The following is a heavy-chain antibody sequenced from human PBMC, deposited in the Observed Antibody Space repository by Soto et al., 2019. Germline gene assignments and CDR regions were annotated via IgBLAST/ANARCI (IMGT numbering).Heavy chain of an antibody. CDR1: GFTFDDYA. D-gene: IGHD3-10*01. J-gene: IGHJ6*02. CDR2: MNWNSGSI. V-gene: IGHV3-9*01. Sequence: EVQLVESGGGLVQPGRSLRLSCAASGFTFDDYAMHWVRQAPGKGLEWVSGMNWNSGSIGYADSVKGRFTISRDNAKSSLYLQMNSLRAEDTALYYCAKDRGSGSYAANYYYYGMDVWGQGTTVTVSS. CDR3: AKDRGSGSYAANYYYYGMDV.